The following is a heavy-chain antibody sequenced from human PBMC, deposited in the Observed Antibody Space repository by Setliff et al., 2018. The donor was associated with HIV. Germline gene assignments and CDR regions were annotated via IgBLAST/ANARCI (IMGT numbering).Heavy chain of an antibody. CDR3: ARDVYYYDSSGESRGGPTTEYYFDY. CDR2: ISAYNGNT. D-gene: IGHD3-22*01. CDR1: GYTFTSYG. V-gene: IGHV1-18*01. Sequence: GASVKVSCKASGYTFTSYGISWVRQAPGQGLEWMGWISAYNGNTNYAQKLQGRVTMTTDTSTSTAYMELRSLRSDDTAVYYCARDVYYYDSSGESRGGPTTEYYFDYWGQGTLVTVSS. J-gene: IGHJ4*02.